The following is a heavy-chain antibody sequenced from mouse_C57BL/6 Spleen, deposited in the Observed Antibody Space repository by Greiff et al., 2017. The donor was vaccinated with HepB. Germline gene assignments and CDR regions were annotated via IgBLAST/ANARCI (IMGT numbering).Heavy chain of an antibody. Sequence: VQLQQSGPELVKPGASVKISCKASGYAFSSSWMNWVKQRPGKGLEWIGRIYTGDGDTNYNGKFKGKATLTADKSSSTAYMKLSSLTSEDCAVYFCARKAAYTFDYWGQGTTLTVSS. CDR2: IYTGDGDT. J-gene: IGHJ2*01. CDR3: ARKAAYTFDY. CDR1: GYAFSSSW. D-gene: IGHD6-1*01. V-gene: IGHV1-82*01.